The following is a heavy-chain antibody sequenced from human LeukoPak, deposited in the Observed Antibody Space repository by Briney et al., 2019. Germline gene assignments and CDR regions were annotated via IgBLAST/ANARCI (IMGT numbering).Heavy chain of an antibody. V-gene: IGHV4-4*07. CDR2: IYTSGST. J-gene: IGHJ4*02. CDR1: GGSISSYY. D-gene: IGHD3-22*01. CDR3: ARYYYHSSGYYYLDY. Sequence: SETLSLTCTVSGGSISSYYWSWIRHPAGKGLEWIGRIYTSGSTNYNPSLKSRVTMSVDTSKNQFSLKLSSVTAADTAVYYCARYYYHSSGYYYLDYWGQGTLVTVSS.